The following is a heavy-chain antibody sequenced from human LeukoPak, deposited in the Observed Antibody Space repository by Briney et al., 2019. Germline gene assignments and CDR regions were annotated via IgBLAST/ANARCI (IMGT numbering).Heavy chain of an antibody. J-gene: IGHJ3*02. CDR3: ARYYPSNYYGSGSYAFDI. V-gene: IGHV4-38-2*02. Sequence: PSETLSLTCTVSGGSISSYYWVWIRQPPAKGLEWIGSIYRTGSTYYNPSLKSRVTISADTPKNQFSLRLSSVTAADTAVYYCARYYPSNYYGSGSYAFDIWGQGTMVTVSS. CDR2: IYRTGST. D-gene: IGHD3-10*01. CDR1: GGSISSYY.